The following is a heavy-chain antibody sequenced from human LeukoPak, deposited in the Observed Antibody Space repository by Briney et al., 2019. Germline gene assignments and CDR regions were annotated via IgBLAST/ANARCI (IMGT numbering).Heavy chain of an antibody. Sequence: SETLSLTCTVSGGSISSSSYYWGWIRQPPGKGLEWIGSIYYSGSTYYNPSLKSRVTISVDTSKNQFSLKLSSVTAADTAVYYCARGFSVGGFDPWGQGALVTVSS. CDR1: GGSISSSSYY. V-gene: IGHV4-39*07. D-gene: IGHD4-23*01. J-gene: IGHJ5*02. CDR2: IYYSGST. CDR3: ARGFSVGGFDP.